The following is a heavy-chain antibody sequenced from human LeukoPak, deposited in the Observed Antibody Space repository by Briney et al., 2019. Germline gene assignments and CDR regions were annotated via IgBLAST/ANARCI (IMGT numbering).Heavy chain of an antibody. V-gene: IGHV1-18*01. CDR1: GYTFTSYG. J-gene: IGHJ6*03. CDR3: AREYTNRPSITIFGVVTNYYMDV. D-gene: IGHD3-3*01. CDR2: ISAYNGNT. Sequence: ASVKVSCKASGYTFTSYGISWVRQAPGQGLEWMGWISAYNGNTNYAQKLQGRVTMTTDTSTSTAYMELRSLRSDDTAVYYCAREYTNRPSITIFGVVTNYYMDVWGKGTTVTVSS.